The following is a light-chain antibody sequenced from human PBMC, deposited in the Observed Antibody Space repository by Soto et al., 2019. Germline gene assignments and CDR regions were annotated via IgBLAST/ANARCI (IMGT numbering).Light chain of an antibody. CDR2: EGS. CDR1: SSDVGSYNL. J-gene: IGLJ2*01. CDR3: CSYAGSSTGVV. Sequence: QSALTQPASVSGSPGQSITISCTGTSSDVGSYNLVSWYQQHPGKAPKLMIYEGSKRPSGVSNHFSGSKSGNTASLTISGLQAEDEADYYCCSYAGSSTGVVFGGGTKLTVL. V-gene: IGLV2-23*01.